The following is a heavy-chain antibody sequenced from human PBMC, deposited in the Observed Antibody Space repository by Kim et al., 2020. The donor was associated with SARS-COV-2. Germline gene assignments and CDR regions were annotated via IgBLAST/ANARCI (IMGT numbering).Heavy chain of an antibody. V-gene: IGHV3-66*01. Sequence: YDADSVKGRFTIAIDNSKNTLYLQMNSLRAEDTAVYYCARSVGATYYFDYWGQGTLVTVSS. J-gene: IGHJ4*02. CDR3: ARSVGATYYFDY. D-gene: IGHD1-26*01.